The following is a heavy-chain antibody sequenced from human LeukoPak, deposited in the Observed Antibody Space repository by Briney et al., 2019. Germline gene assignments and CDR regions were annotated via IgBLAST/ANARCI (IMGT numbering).Heavy chain of an antibody. CDR2: IYSGGST. J-gene: IGHJ6*02. Sequence: GGSLRLSCAASGFTVSSNYMSWVRQAPGKGLEWASVIYSGGSTYYADSVKGRFTISRHNSKNTLYLQMNSLRAEDTAVYYCARDRRIAAAGTELYGMDVWGQGTKVNGSS. CDR3: ARDRRIAAAGTELYGMDV. D-gene: IGHD6-13*01. CDR1: GFTVSSNY. V-gene: IGHV3-53*04.